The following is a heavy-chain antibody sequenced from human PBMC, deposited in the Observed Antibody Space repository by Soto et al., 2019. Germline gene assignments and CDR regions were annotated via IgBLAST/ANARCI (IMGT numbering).Heavy chain of an antibody. D-gene: IGHD6-13*01. Sequence: ASVKVSCKVSGYTLTELSMHWVRQAPGRGLEWMGGFDPEDGETIYAQKFQGRVTMTEDTSTDTAYMELSSLRSEDTAVYYCATASSVTAGFYFDYWGQGTLVTVSS. CDR1: GYTLTELS. CDR2: FDPEDGET. CDR3: ATASSVTAGFYFDY. J-gene: IGHJ4*02. V-gene: IGHV1-24*01.